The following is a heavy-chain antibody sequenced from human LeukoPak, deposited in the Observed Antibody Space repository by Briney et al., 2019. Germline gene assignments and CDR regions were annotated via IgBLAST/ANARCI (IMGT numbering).Heavy chain of an antibody. Sequence: QPGGSLRLSCAASGFTFSSYGMHWVRQAPGKGLEWVAFIRYDGSNKYYADSVKGRFTISRDNSKNTLYLQMNSLRAEDTAVYYCAKDTGLVYREAFGYWGQGTLVTVSS. D-gene: IGHD2-2*02. CDR2: IRYDGSNK. V-gene: IGHV3-30*02. CDR1: GFTFSSYG. J-gene: IGHJ4*02. CDR3: AKDTGLVYREAFGY.